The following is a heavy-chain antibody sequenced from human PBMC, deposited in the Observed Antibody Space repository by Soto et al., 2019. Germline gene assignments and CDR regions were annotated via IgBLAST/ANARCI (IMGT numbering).Heavy chain of an antibody. V-gene: IGHV3-15*07. Sequence: GGSLRLSCAASGFTFSNAWMNWVRQAPGKGLEWVGRIKSKTDGGTTDYAAPVKGRFTISRDDSKNTLYLQMNSLKTEDTAVYYCTTDSPTPDWYYDSSGYYDYWGQGTLVTVSS. CDR3: TTDSPTPDWYYDSSGYYDY. J-gene: IGHJ4*02. CDR1: GFTFSNAW. D-gene: IGHD3-22*01. CDR2: IKSKTDGGTT.